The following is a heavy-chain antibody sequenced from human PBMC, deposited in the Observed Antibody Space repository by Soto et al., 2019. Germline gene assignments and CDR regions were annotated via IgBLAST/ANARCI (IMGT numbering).Heavy chain of an antibody. J-gene: IGHJ3*02. CDR1: EFNFDDYV. CDR3: XRGRYFESSGHVAAPDI. Sequence: PGGSLRLSCAGAEFNFDDYVMQWIRQAPGKGLEWVSGISWDSANMGYADSVKGRFTISRDNAKKSLYLQMNSLRVEDTALYYCXRGRYFESSGHVAAPDIWGQGTMVTVSS. D-gene: IGHD3-22*01. V-gene: IGHV3-9*01. CDR2: ISWDSANM.